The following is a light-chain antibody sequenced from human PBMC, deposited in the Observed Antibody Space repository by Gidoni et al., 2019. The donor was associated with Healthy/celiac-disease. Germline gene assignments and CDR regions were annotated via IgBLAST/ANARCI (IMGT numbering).Light chain of an antibody. CDR3: HQYRNWPSPT. CDR1: QAINSN. Sequence: EVGMTQSPAIVSVSPGDTATLSCRASQAINSNLAWYQQRPGQAPRLLIYGASTRATGIPARFSGSGSGTEFTLTISSLQFEDFAVYYCHQYRNWPSPTFGGGTKVDIK. CDR2: GAS. V-gene: IGKV3-15*01. J-gene: IGKJ4*01.